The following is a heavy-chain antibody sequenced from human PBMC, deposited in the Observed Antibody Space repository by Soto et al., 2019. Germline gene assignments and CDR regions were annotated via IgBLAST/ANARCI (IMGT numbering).Heavy chain of an antibody. D-gene: IGHD3-22*01. CDR3: ARRRDGDPSGFHWIDS. Sequence: GGSLRLSCAASGFTFSSHAMHWVRQAPGKGLEWVAVISYDGSNKYYADSVKGRFTISRDNSKNTLYLQMISLRIEDTAVYFCARRRDGDPSGFHWIDSWGQGTLVTVSS. CDR1: GFTFSSHA. J-gene: IGHJ5*01. CDR2: ISYDGSNK. V-gene: IGHV3-30-3*01.